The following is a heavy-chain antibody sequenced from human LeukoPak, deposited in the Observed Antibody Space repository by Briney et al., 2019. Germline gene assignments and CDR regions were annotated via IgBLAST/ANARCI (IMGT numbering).Heavy chain of an antibody. J-gene: IGHJ3*02. V-gene: IGHV4-38-2*01. Sequence: SETLSLTCAVSGYSIRSGYYWGWIRQPPGKGLEWIGSMFHSGSTYYNPSLKSRVTISVDTSKNQFSLKLTSVTAADTAVYYCARGVRQTDGGYIYAFDIWGQGTMVTVSS. CDR3: ARGVRQTDGGYIYAFDI. D-gene: IGHD5-12*01. CDR1: GYSIRSGYY. CDR2: MFHSGST.